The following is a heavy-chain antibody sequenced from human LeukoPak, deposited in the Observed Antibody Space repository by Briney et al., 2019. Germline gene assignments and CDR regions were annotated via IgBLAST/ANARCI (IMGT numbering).Heavy chain of an antibody. CDR2: IYYSGST. D-gene: IGHD3-10*01. V-gene: IGHV4-59*01. Sequence: SETLSLTCTVSGGSISSYYWSWIRQPPGKGLEWIGYIYYSGSTNYNPSLKSRVTISVDTSKNQFSLKLSSVTAADTAVYYCVRGTCGSGNYYADYWGQGTLVTVSS. J-gene: IGHJ4*02. CDR1: GGSISSYY. CDR3: VRGTCGSGNYYADY.